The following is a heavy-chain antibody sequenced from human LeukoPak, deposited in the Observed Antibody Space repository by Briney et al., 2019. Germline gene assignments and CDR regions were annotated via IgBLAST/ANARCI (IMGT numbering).Heavy chain of an antibody. CDR2: ISTYNGNT. V-gene: IGHV1-18*01. D-gene: IGHD3-22*01. Sequence: ASVQGACKAAGYISSDYGFAWVRQAPGQGLEWMGWISTYNGNTKYAQMLQGRVTMATDTSTSTAFLELRSLRSDDTAVYYCAREDTSGYFDYWGQGTLVTVSS. CDR3: AREDTSGYFDY. CDR1: GYISSDYG. J-gene: IGHJ4*02.